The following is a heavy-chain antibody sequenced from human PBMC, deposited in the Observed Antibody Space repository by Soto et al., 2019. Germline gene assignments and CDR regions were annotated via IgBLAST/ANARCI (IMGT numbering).Heavy chain of an antibody. J-gene: IGHJ3*02. V-gene: IGHV4-30-4*02. CDR2: IYYSGST. CDR3: ARVSSRMINAFDI. Sequence: SDPLSLTCTVSGCSISSGDYYGMWIRQPPGKGLEWIGYIYYSGSTYYNPSLKSRVTISVDTSKNQFSLMLSSVTAADTAVYYCARVSSRMINAFDIWGQGTMVT. CDR1: GCSISSGDYY. D-gene: IGHD3-16*01.